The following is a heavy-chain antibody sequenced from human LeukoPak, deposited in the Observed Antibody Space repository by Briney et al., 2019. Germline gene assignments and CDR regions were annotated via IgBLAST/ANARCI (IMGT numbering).Heavy chain of an antibody. Sequence: GGSLRLSCAGSGFTFSSYAMSWVRQAPGKGLEWVSAITSSGGSTFYADSVKGRFTISRDNSKNTLYLQMNSLRAEDTAVYYCARTIAMVRGVITVYYYYMDVWGKGTTVTVSS. CDR3: ARTIAMVRGVITVYYYYMDV. CDR1: GFTFSSYA. D-gene: IGHD3-10*01. CDR2: ITSSGGST. J-gene: IGHJ6*03. V-gene: IGHV3-23*01.